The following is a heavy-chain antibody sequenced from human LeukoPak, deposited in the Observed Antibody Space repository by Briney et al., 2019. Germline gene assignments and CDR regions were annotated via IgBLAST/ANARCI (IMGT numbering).Heavy chain of an antibody. V-gene: IGHV4-30-2*01. J-gene: IGHJ6*03. CDR3: ARDWVVPAAMTPVRYYYYYMDV. CDR2: IYHSGST. CDR1: GGSISSGGYY. D-gene: IGHD2-2*01. Sequence: SETLSLTCTVSGGSISSGGYYWSWIRQPPGKGLEWIGYIYHSGSTYYNPSLKSRVTISVDRSKNQFSLKLSSVTAADTAVYYCARDWVVPAAMTPVRYYYYYMDVWGKGTTVTVSS.